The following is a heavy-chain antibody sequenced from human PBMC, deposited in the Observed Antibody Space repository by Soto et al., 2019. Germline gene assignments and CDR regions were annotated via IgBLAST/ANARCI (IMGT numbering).Heavy chain of an antibody. CDR2: IYPGDSKT. D-gene: IGHD3-10*01. V-gene: IGHV5-51*01. CDR3: ARSSLLLGASRYDAFDI. Sequence: LGESLKISCKGSGFSFTTYWIAWVRQMPGKGLEWMGIIYPGDSKTRYSPSFQGQVTISADKSISTAYLQWSSLKASDTAMYYCARSSLLLGASRYDAFDIWGQGTMVTV. J-gene: IGHJ3*02. CDR1: GFSFTTYW.